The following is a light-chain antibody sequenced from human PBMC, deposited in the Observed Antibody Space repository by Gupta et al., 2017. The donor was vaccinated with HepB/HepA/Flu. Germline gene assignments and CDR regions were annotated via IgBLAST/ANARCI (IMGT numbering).Light chain of an antibody. CDR3: MQAIHWSWT. CDR2: RVS. Sequence: DVVMTQSPVSLPVTLGQPASISCRSSQSLVHRDGNTYLNWFQQRPGQSPRRLIYRVSNRDSGVPDRFSGSGSGTDFTLRISRVDAEDVGVYYCMQAIHWSWTFGQGTKVEI. CDR1: QSLVHRDGNTY. V-gene: IGKV2-30*02. J-gene: IGKJ1*01.